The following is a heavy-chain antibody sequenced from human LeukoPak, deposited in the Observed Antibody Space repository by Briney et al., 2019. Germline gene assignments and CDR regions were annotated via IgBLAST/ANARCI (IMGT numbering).Heavy chain of an antibody. CDR1: GGSISSSSYY. D-gene: IGHD6-19*01. CDR3: ASVRGCSSGWYASGFDP. V-gene: IGHV4-39*07. Sequence: PSETLSLTCTVSGGSISSSSYYWGWIRQPPGKGLEWIGSIYYSGSTNYNPSLKSRVTISLDMSKNQFSLKLSSVTAADTAVYYCASVRGCSSGWYASGFDPWGQGTLVTVSS. CDR2: IYYSGST. J-gene: IGHJ5*02.